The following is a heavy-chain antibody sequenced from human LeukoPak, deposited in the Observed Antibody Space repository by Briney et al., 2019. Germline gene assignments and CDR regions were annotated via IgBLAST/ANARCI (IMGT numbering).Heavy chain of an antibody. V-gene: IGHV3-30*18. CDR1: GFTFSSYG. Sequence: GGSLRLSCAASGFTFSSYGIHWVRQAPGKGLEWVAVISYDGSNKYYADSVKGRFTISRDNSKNTLYLQMNSLRAEDTAVYYCAKRAVVVAAKFGNYFDYWGQGTLVTVSS. J-gene: IGHJ4*02. CDR2: ISYDGSNK. CDR3: AKRAVVVAAKFGNYFDY. D-gene: IGHD2-15*01.